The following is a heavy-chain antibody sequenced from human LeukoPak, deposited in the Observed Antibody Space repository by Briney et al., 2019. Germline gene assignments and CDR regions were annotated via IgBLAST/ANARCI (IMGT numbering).Heavy chain of an antibody. CDR1: GFTFSTYA. V-gene: IGHV3-23*01. CDR2: ISGSGANT. J-gene: IGHJ4*02. Sequence: GGSLRLSCAASGFTFSTYAMSWVRQAPGKGLEWVSTISGSGANTYYADSVRGRFTISRDNSKNTLYLHMNSLRAEDTAVYYCAKDLGVVTAILSFDYWGQGTLVTVSS. CDR3: AKDLGVVTAILSFDY. D-gene: IGHD2-21*02.